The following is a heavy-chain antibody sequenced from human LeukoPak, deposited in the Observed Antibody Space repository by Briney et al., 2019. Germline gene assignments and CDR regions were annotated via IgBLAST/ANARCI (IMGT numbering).Heavy chain of an antibody. CDR3: ARSSGYGYDY. CDR1: GFTLSSYA. V-gene: IGHV3-23*01. J-gene: IGHJ4*02. D-gene: IGHD5-18*01. CDR2: ISGSGGST. Sequence: PGGSLRLSCAASGFTLSSYATSWVRQAPGKGLEWFSAISGSGGSTYYADSVKGRFTISRDNAKNTLSLQMNSLRAEDTAVYYCARSSGYGYDYWGQGTLVTVSS.